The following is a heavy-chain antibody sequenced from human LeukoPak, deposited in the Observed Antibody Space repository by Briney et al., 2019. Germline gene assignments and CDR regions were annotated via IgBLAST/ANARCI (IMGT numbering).Heavy chain of an antibody. CDR2: VSWGDGPS. CDR1: GFIFDDYA. Sequence: GGSLRLSCVASGFIFDDYAIHWVRQAPGKGLEWVSLVSWGDGPSYYADFVKGRFIISKDKTKHSLYLQMNSLSSADTALYFCAKSRPPYSRGWHGIFDSWGQGTLVTVSS. CDR3: AKSRPPYSRGWHGIFDS. D-gene: IGHD6-19*01. J-gene: IGHJ5*01. V-gene: IGHV3-43D*03.